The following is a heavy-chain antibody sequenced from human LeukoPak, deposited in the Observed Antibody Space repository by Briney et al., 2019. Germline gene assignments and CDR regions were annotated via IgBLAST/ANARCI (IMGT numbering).Heavy chain of an antibody. J-gene: IGHJ4*02. CDR3: ARDRTKYRRSTSCPLDY. CDR2: INPNSGGT. D-gene: IGHD2-2*01. Sequence: ASVKVSCKASGYTFTGYYMHWVRQAPGQGLEWMGWINPNSGGTNFAQKFQGRVTMTRDTSISTAYMELSSLTSDDTAVYYCARDRTKYRRSTSCPLDYWGQGTLVTVSS. CDR1: GYTFTGYY. V-gene: IGHV1-2*02.